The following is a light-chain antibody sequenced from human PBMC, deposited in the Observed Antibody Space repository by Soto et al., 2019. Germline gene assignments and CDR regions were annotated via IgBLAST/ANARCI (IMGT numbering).Light chain of an antibody. CDR3: SSYAGSITPV. V-gene: IGLV2-8*01. Sequence: QSALTQPPSASGSPGQSVTISCTGTSSDVGGYNYVSWYQQHPGKAPKLMIYEVSKRPSGVPDRFSGSKSGNTASLTVSGLQAEDEADYYCSSYAGSITPVFGGGTKLTVL. CDR2: EVS. CDR1: SSDVGGYNY. J-gene: IGLJ2*01.